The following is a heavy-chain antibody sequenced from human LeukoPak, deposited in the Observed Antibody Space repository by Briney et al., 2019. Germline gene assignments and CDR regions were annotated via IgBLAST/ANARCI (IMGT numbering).Heavy chain of an antibody. CDR2: IYNTGGT. V-gene: IGHV3-66*01. J-gene: IGHJ4*02. CDR3: VRATWDY. Sequence: GGALRLSWCASGFPINRDYMTWGRQAPGEGLGGGSVIYNTGGTKYADSVRGRFTISRDNSKNTLFLQMNSLRPEDTAVYYCVRATWDYWGQGTLVTVSS. CDR1: GFPINRDY.